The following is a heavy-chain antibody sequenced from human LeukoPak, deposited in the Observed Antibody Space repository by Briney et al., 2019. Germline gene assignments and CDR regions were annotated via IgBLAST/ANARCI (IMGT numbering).Heavy chain of an antibody. J-gene: IGHJ3*02. CDR1: GCGFTSYW. CDR2: IYPGDADT. CDR3: ARSTYYDFWSGQLSDAFDI. Sequence: GASLKISCKGSGCGFTSYWIGWVRPMPGKGLEWTGIIYPGDADTSYSPSFQGQVTISADKSISTAYLQWSSLKASDTAMYYCARSTYYDFWSGQLSDAFDIWGQGTMVTVSS. D-gene: IGHD3-3*01. V-gene: IGHV5-51*01.